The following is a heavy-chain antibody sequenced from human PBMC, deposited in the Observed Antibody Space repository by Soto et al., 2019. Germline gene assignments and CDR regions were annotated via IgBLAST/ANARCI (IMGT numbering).Heavy chain of an antibody. D-gene: IGHD6-13*01. CDR3: AGEGVQLVGGYYYYYGMDV. J-gene: IGHJ6*02. CDR1: GDSVSSNSAA. V-gene: IGHV6-1*01. Sequence: PSQTLSLTCAICGDSVSSNSAAWNWIRQSPSRGLEWLGRTYYRSKWYNDYAVSVKSRITINPDTSKNQFSLQLNSVTPEDTAVYYYAGEGVQLVGGYYYYYGMDVWGQGTTVTVCS. CDR2: TYYRSKWYN.